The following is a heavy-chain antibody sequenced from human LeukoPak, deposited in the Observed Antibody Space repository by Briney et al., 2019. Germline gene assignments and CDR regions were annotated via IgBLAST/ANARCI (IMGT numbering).Heavy chain of an antibody. V-gene: IGHV4-39*07. CDR3: ARVGITMVRGVTKPTFDP. CDR2: IYYTGLT. CDR1: GGSISSSSYY. D-gene: IGHD3-10*01. Sequence: SETLSLTCTVSGGSISSSSYYWGWIRLPPGKGLEWIAGIYYTGLTYYNPSLKSRVTISVDTSNNQFSLNLSSMTAADTAVYYCARVGITMVRGVTKPTFDPWGQGTLVTVSS. J-gene: IGHJ5*02.